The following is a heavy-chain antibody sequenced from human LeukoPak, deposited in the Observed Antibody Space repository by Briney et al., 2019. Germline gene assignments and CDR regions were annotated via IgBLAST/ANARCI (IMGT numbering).Heavy chain of an antibody. CDR1: GFTFSSYS. V-gene: IGHV3-48*04. J-gene: IGHJ4*02. CDR2: ISSSSSTI. CDR3: ARDATYCYDSSGYYPPYYFDY. D-gene: IGHD3-22*01. Sequence: GGSLRLSCAASGFTFSSYSMNWVRQAPGKGLEWVSYISSSSSTIYYADSVKGRFTISRDNAKNSLYQQMNSLRAEDTAVYYCARDATYCYDSSGYYPPYYFDYWGQGTLVTVSS.